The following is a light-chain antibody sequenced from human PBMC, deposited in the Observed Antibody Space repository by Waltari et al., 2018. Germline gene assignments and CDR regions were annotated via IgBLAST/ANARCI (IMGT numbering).Light chain of an antibody. J-gene: IGLJ2*01. CDR1: ALSMQF. Sequence: SYELTQPPSVSVSPGQTARITCSGDALSMQFGYWYQQKSGRAPVLMIYTDSGRPSGIPERFSGSSSGTTVTLTISAVQPEDEADYYCQSAHSNGSDVVFGGGTKLTVL. CDR3: QSAHSNGSDVV. CDR2: TDS. V-gene: IGLV3-25*03.